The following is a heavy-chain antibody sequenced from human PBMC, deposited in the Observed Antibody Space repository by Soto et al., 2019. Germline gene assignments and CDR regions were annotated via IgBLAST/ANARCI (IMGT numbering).Heavy chain of an antibody. CDR3: ARGPYGSGIRSPYYNYYMDV. J-gene: IGHJ6*03. D-gene: IGHD3-10*01. Sequence: QVQLQQWGAGLLKPSESLSLTCAVHGGSFSGYYWSWIRQSPGKGLELIGEISHSGSTNYNPSLKSRVTISLATSKTQFSLKLSSVTAADTAVYYCARGPYGSGIRSPYYNYYMDVWGKGTTVTVSS. V-gene: IGHV4-34*01. CDR1: GGSFSGYY. CDR2: ISHSGST.